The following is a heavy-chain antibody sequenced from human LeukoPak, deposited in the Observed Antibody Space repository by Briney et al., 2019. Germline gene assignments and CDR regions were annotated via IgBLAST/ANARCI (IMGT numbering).Heavy chain of an antibody. J-gene: IGHJ4*02. V-gene: IGHV3-21*01. D-gene: IGHD3-22*01. Sequence: GGSLRLSCAASGFTFSSYSMNWVRQAPGKGLEWVSSISSSSYIYYADSVKGRFTISRDNAKNSLYLQMNSLRAEDTAVYYCARDGPYYYDSSGYYGWGQGTLVTVSS. CDR2: ISSSSYI. CDR3: ARDGPYYYDSSGYYG. CDR1: GFTFSSYS.